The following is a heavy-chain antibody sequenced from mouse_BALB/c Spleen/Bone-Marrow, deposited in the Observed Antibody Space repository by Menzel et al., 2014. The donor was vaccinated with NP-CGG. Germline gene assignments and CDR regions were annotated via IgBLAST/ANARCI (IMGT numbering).Heavy chain of an antibody. CDR1: GFTFSDYY. CDR2: ISDGGSYT. J-gene: IGHJ4*01. CDR3: AREVSMDY. Sequence: EVQLVESGGGLVKPGGSLKLSCAASGFTFSDYYMYWVRQTPEKRLEWVATISDGGSYTYHPDSVKGRFTISRDNAKNNLFLQLSSLKSEDTAMYYCAREVSMDYWGQGTSVTVSS. V-gene: IGHV5-4*02.